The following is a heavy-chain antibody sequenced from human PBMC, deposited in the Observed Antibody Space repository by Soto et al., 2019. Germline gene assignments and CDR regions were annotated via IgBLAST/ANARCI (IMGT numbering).Heavy chain of an antibody. V-gene: IGHV4-59*01. Sequence: PSETLSLTCTVSGGSISSYYWSWIRQPRGKGLEWIGYIYYSGSTNYNPSLKSRVTISVDTSKNQFSLKLSSVTAADTAVYYCARGTSSGGSSHYYFDYWGQGTLVTVSS. D-gene: IGHD2-15*01. J-gene: IGHJ4*02. CDR2: IYYSGST. CDR1: GGSISSYY. CDR3: ARGTSSGGSSHYYFDY.